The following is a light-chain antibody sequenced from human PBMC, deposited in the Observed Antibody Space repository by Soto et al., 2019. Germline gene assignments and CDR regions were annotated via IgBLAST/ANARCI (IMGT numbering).Light chain of an antibody. CDR2: EVS. V-gene: IGLV2-14*01. CDR3: SSFRSSSTLPYV. Sequence: QSVLTQPASVSGSPGQSITISCTGTGSDVGGYDYVSWYQQYPGKAPKLIIYEVSNRPSGVSNRFSGSKSGNTASLSIFGLRAEDEADYYCSSFRSSSTLPYVFGTGTKVTVL. CDR1: GSDVGGYDY. J-gene: IGLJ1*01.